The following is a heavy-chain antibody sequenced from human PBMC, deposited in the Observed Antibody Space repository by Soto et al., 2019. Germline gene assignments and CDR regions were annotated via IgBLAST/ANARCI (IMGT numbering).Heavy chain of an antibody. Sequence: SETLSLTCTVSGGSISSSSYYWGWIRQPPGKGLEWIGSIYYSGSTYYNPSLKSRVTISVDTSKNQFSLKLSSVTAADTAVYYCATDYSNRLFDYWGQGTLVTVSS. CDR3: ATDYSNRLFDY. CDR2: IYYSGST. D-gene: IGHD4-4*01. CDR1: GGSISSSSYY. J-gene: IGHJ4*02. V-gene: IGHV4-39*02.